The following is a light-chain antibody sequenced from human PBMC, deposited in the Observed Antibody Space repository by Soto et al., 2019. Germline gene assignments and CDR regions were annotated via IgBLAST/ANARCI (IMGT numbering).Light chain of an antibody. J-gene: IGLJ1*01. CDR3: CSYAGTYTYV. Sequence: QSGLTQPRSVSGSPGQSVTISCTGTSRDVRVYDYVSWYQHRPGKAPKLMIYDVSQRPSGVPDRFSGSKSGNTASLTISGLQAEDEADYYCCSYAGTYTYVFGTGTKVTVL. V-gene: IGLV2-11*01. CDR1: SRDVRVYDY. CDR2: DVS.